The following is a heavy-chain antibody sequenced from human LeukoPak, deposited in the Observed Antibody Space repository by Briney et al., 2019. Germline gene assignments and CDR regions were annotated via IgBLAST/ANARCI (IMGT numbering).Heavy chain of an antibody. D-gene: IGHD2-2*01. V-gene: IGHV1-46*01. Sequence: ASVKVSCKASGYTFTSYYMHWVRQAPGQGLEWMGIINPSGGSTSYAQKFQGRVTMTRDTSTSTVYMELSSLRSEDTAVYYCARDSLPRVVPAAYYIDVWGKGTTVTVSS. CDR1: GYTFTSYY. CDR2: INPSGGST. J-gene: IGHJ6*03. CDR3: ARDSLPRVVPAAYYIDV.